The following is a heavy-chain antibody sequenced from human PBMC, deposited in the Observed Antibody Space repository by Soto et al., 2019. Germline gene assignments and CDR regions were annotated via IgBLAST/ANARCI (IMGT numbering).Heavy chain of an antibody. D-gene: IGHD1-20*01. Sequence: QVQLLESGGGVVQPGRSLILSCAASGFTFSSYGMHCVRQAPGKGLEWVAVISYDGSNKYYADSVKGRLTISRDNSKNTLYLQRTSLRADDTAVYYCAKLSGTAKGTYYYGMDVCCQGTTVTVSS. CDR1: GFTFSSYG. J-gene: IGHJ6*02. V-gene: IGHV3-30*18. CDR2: ISYDGSNK. CDR3: AKLSGTAKGTYYYGMDV.